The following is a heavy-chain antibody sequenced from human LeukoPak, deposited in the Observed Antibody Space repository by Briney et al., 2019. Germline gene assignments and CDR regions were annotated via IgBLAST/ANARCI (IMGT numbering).Heavy chain of an antibody. CDR1: GFTFRTLA. D-gene: IGHD3-10*02. J-gene: IGHJ6*02. Sequence: GGSLRLSCAASGFTFRTLAMNWVRQAPGQGLEWVSTISDDGRSTHYADPVKGRFTISRDNSKNTLDLQMNSLKDEDTAIYYCAKDVRPGGGGMDVWGRGTTVTVSS. CDR3: AKDVRPGGGGMDV. V-gene: IGHV3-23*01. CDR2: ISDDGRST.